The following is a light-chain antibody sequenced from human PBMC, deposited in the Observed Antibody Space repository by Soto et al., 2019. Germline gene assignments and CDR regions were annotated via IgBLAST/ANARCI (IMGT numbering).Light chain of an antibody. CDR2: DSS. J-gene: IGKJ1*01. V-gene: IGKV3-20*01. Sequence: EIVMTQSPATLSVSPGERATLSCRASQSISTSHYVAWYQQKTGQAPRLLIYDSSMRAAGIPDRFSGSGSGTDFTLTISRLEPEDFAVYFCQQYGRPPKTFGLGTKVDIK. CDR1: QSISTSHY. CDR3: QQYGRPPKT.